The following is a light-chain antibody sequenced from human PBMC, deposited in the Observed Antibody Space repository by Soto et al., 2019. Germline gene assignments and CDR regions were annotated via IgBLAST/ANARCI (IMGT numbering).Light chain of an antibody. Sequence: GYRLTITFRASQTISSWLAWYQQKPGKAPTLLIYDASTLERGVPSRFSGTGSGTEFTLSIDSLQPDDFATYYCQQYHTSSITFGQGTRLEIK. CDR3: QQYHTSSIT. CDR1: QTISSW. V-gene: IGKV1-5*01. J-gene: IGKJ5*01. CDR2: DAS.